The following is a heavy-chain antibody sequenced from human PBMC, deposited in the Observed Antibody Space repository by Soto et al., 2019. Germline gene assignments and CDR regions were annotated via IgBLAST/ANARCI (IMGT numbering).Heavy chain of an antibody. CDR2: INAANGNT. CDR3: ARGSSWAHVDY. V-gene: IGHV1-3*01. CDR1: GYTFTSYA. J-gene: IGHJ4*02. Sequence: QVQLVQSGAEVKKPGASVKVSCKASGYTFTSYAMHWVRQAPGQRLEWMGWINAANGNTKYSQKFQGRVTITRDTAASMVYMEVSSLRSDGTGVYGCARGSSWAHVDYCGQGTLVTVSS. D-gene: IGHD6-13*01.